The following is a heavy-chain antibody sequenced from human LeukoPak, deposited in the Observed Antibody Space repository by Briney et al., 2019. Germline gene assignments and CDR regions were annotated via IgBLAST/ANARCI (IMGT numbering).Heavy chain of an antibody. D-gene: IGHD1-1*01. CDR2: IYYSGST. J-gene: IGHJ4*02. V-gene: IGHV4-39*07. CDR3: ARENEGDFDY. CDR1: GDSISSSSYY. Sequence: SETLSLTCTVSGDSISSSSYYWGWIRQPPGKGLEWIGSIYYSGSTYYNPSLKSRVTISVDTSKNQFSLKLSSVAAADTAVYYCARENEGDFDYWGQGILVTVSS.